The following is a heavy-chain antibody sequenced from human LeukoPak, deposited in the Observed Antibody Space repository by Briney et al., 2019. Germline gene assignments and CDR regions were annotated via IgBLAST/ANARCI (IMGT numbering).Heavy chain of an antibody. Sequence: GASVKVSCKASGGTFSSYAISWVRQAPGQGLEWMGRIIPILGIANYAQKFQGRVTITADKSTSTAYMELSSLRSEGTAVYYCARDRGTYSGSYFDYWGQGTLVTVSS. D-gene: IGHD1-26*01. V-gene: IGHV1-69*04. CDR1: GGTFSSYA. CDR3: ARDRGTYSGSYFDY. J-gene: IGHJ4*02. CDR2: IIPILGIA.